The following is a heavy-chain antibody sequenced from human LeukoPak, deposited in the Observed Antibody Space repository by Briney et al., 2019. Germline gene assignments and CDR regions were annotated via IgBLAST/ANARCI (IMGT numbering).Heavy chain of an antibody. V-gene: IGHV4-34*01. J-gene: IGHJ6*02. CDR2: INHSGST. Sequence: SETLSLTCAVYGGSFSGYYWSWIRQPPGKGLEWIGEINHSGSTNYNPSLKSRVTISADTSKNQFSLKLSSVTAADTAVYYCARGAHCSGGSCLYYYYYYGMDVWGQGTTVTVSS. CDR1: GGSFSGYY. D-gene: IGHD2-15*01. CDR3: ARGAHCSGGSCLYYYYYYGMDV.